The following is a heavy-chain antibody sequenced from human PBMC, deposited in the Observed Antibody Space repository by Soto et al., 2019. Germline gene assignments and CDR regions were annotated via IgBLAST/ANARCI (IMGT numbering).Heavy chain of an antibody. CDR2: MNPDGSTR. CDR1: GFTFSSNW. J-gene: IGHJ4*02. Sequence: EVQLVESGGDLVQPGGSLRLSCEASGFTFSSNWMHWVRQGPGKGLVWVSRMNPDGSTRGYADSVKGRFTISRDNARNTVFLQMSSLRAEDTAVYYCARGGEVGAGQYYLDDSWGQGTVVTVSS. CDR3: ARGGEVGAGQYYLDDS. D-gene: IGHD2-21*01. V-gene: IGHV3-74*01.